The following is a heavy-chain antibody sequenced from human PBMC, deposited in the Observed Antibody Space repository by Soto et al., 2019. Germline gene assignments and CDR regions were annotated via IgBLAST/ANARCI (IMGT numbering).Heavy chain of an antibody. D-gene: IGHD3-3*01. CDR1: GFTFSDYY. V-gene: IGHV3-11*06. CDR2: ISSSSSYT. J-gene: IGHJ4*02. Sequence: LRLSCAASGFTFSDYYMSWIRQAPGKGLEWVSYISSSSSYTNYADSVKGRFTISRDNAKNSLYLQMNSLRAEDTAVYYCARDHSGYDFWSGYWFYFDYWGQGTLVTVSS. CDR3: ARDHSGYDFWSGYWFYFDY.